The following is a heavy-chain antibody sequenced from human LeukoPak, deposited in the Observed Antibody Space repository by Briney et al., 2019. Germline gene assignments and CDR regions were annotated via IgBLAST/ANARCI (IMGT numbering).Heavy chain of an antibody. CDR3: ARDPRGYCSGGSCHKPYYFDY. J-gene: IGHJ4*02. CDR2: IKQDGSEK. V-gene: IGHV3-7*01. D-gene: IGHD2-15*01. CDR1: GFTFSDNW. Sequence: GGSLRLSCAASGFTFSDNWMTWVRQAPGKGLEWVATIKQDGSEKYYVDSVRGRFTISSDNAKNSLYLQMNSLRAEDTAVYYCARDPRGYCSGGSCHKPYYFDYWGQGTLVTVSS.